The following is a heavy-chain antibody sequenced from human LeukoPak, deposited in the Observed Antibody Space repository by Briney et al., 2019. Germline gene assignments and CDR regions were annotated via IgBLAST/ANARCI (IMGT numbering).Heavy chain of an antibody. CDR2: ISSSGSTI. V-gene: IGHV3-48*03. J-gene: IGHJ6*02. Sequence: PGGSLRLSCAASGFTFSSYEMNWVRQAPGKGLEWVSYISSSGSTIYYADSVKGRITISRDNAKNSLYLQMNSLRAEDTAVYYCARAPTYYYYGMDVWGQGATVTVSS. CDR3: ARAPTYYYYGMDV. CDR1: GFTFSSYE.